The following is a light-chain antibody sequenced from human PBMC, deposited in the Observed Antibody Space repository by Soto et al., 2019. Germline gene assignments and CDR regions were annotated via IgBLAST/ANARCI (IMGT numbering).Light chain of an antibody. J-gene: IGKJ1*01. CDR2: GAS. CDR3: QQYNNWPRET. CDR1: QSVSSN. V-gene: IGKV3D-15*01. Sequence: DIVLTQSPATLSVSPGERATLSCRASQSVSSNLAWYQQKPGQAPRLLIYGASTRATGIPARFSGSGSGTEFTLTISSLQSEDFAVYYCQQYNNWPRETFGQGTKVDIK.